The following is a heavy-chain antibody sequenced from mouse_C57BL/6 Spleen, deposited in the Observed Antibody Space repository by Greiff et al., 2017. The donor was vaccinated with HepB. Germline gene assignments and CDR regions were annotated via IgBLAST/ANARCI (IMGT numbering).Heavy chain of an antibody. D-gene: IGHD2-3*01. J-gene: IGHJ3*01. V-gene: IGHV5-4*01. CDR3: ARGMDGYYPCAY. CDR2: ISDGGSYT. CDR1: GFTFSSYA. Sequence: EVQLVESGGGLVKPGGSLKLSCAASGFTFSSYAMSWVRQTPEKRLEWVATISDGGSYTYYPDNVKGRFTISRDNAKNNLYLQMSHLKSEDTAMYYCARGMDGYYPCAYWGQGTLVTVSA.